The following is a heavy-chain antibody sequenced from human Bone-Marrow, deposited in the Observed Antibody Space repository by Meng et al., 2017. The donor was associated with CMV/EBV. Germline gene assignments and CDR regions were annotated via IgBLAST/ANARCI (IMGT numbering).Heavy chain of an antibody. V-gene: IGHV1-69*05. CDR3: ARDSYCSSTSCYDWFDP. CDR1: GGTFSSYA. J-gene: IGHJ5*02. CDR2: IIPIFGTA. Sequence: SVKVSCKASGGTFSSYAISWVRQAPGQGLEWMGGIIPIFGTANYAQKFQGRVTITTDESTSTAYMELSSLRSDDTAVYYCARDSYCSSTSCYDWFDPWGQGTLVTVSS. D-gene: IGHD2-2*01.